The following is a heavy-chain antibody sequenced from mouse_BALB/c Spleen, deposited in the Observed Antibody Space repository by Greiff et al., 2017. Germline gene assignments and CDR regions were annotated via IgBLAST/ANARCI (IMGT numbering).Heavy chain of an antibody. CDR2: IDPYNGGT. D-gene: IGHD3-2*02. CDR1: GYAFTSYN. J-gene: IGHJ3*01. CDR3: ARSGEIETGTWFAY. Sequence: EVQLQQSGPELVKPGASVKVSCKASGYAFTSYNMYWVKQSHGKNLEWIGYIDPYNGGTSYNQKFKGKATLTVDKSSSTAYLHRNSLTSEDSAVYYWARSGEIETGTWFAYWGQGTLVTVSA. V-gene: IGHV1S135*01.